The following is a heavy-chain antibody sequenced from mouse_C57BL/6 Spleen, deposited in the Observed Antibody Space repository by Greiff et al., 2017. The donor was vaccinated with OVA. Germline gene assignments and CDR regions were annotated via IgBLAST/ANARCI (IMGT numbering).Heavy chain of an antibody. CDR2: ISSGGSYT. Sequence: EVHLVESGGDLVKPGGSLKLSCAASGFTFSSYGMSWVRQTPDKRLEWVATISSGGSYTYYPDSVKGRFTISRDNAKDTLYLQMSSLKSEDTAMYYCARDSKLVFDYWGQGTTLTVSS. V-gene: IGHV5-6*01. J-gene: IGHJ2*01. CDR1: GFTFSSYG. CDR3: ARDSKLVFDY. D-gene: IGHD4-1*01.